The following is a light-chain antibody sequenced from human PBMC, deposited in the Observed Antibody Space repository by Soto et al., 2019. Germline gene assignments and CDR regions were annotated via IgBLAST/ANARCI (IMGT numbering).Light chain of an antibody. CDR3: QQSYSTLTWT. J-gene: IGKJ1*01. CDR2: AAS. V-gene: IGKV1-39*01. CDR1: QSISSY. Sequence: DIQMTQSPSSLSASVGDRVTITCRASQSISSYLNWYQQKPGKAPKLLIYAASSLQSGVPSRFSGSGSGTDFTLPISTLQPEDFATYSCQQSYSTLTWTFGQGTKVEIK.